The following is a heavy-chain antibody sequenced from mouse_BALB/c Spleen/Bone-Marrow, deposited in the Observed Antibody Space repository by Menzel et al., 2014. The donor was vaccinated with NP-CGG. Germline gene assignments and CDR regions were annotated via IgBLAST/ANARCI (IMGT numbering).Heavy chain of an antibody. V-gene: IGHV5-12-1*01. CDR3: ARQRGYAYAMDY. CDR1: GFAFSGND. D-gene: IGHD2-2*01. CDR2: ISSGGGST. Sequence: EVKLVESGGGLVKPGGSLKLSCAASGFAFSGNDMSWVRQTPEKRLEWVAYISSGGGSTYYPDTVKGRFTISRDNAKNTLYLQMNSLKSEDTAMYYCARQRGYAYAMDYWGRGTSVTVSS. J-gene: IGHJ4*01.